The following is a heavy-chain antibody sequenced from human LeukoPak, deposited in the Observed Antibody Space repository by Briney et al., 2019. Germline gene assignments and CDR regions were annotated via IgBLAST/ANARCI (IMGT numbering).Heavy chain of an antibody. CDR3: ASLIVVVPADLDAFDI. J-gene: IGHJ3*02. CDR1: GFSFSNNG. D-gene: IGHD2-2*01. CDR2: IWYDGNRE. Sequence: QPGGSLRLSCAASGFSFSNNGMHWVRQAPGKGLEWVAVIWYDGNREFYADSVKGRFTISRDNSKNTLDLQMNSLRAEDTAVYYCASLIVVVPADLDAFDIWGQGTMVTVSS. V-gene: IGHV3-33*01.